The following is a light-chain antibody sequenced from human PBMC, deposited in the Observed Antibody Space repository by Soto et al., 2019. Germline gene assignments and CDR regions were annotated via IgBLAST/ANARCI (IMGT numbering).Light chain of an antibody. CDR2: GAS. CDR3: QHYARSVGT. V-gene: IGKV3-20*01. J-gene: IGKJ1*01. CDR1: QSASSSY. Sequence: EIALTQSPGTLSLSPGERATVSCRASQSASSSYCAWYQQKPGQAPRLLISGASNRATGIPDRFSGSGSGTDFTLTISRLEPEDFAVYYCQHYARSVGTFGQGTRVEIK.